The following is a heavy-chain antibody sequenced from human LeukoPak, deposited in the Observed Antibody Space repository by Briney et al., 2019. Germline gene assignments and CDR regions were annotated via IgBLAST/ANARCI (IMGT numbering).Heavy chain of an antibody. J-gene: IGHJ4*02. V-gene: IGHV3-21*06. CDR2: ISSTSGFI. D-gene: IGHD5-12*01. Sequence: GGSLRLSCAASGFTFSSDSMNWVRQAPGKGLEWVPSISSTSGFISYADSVKGRFTISRDNAKSSLYLQMNSLRAEDTALYYCARVHSGYGPDYIDNWGQGTPVTVSS. CDR1: GFTFSSDS. CDR3: ARVHSGYGPDYIDN.